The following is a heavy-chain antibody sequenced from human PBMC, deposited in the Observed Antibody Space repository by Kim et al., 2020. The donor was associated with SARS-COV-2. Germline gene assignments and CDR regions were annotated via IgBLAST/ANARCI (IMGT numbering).Heavy chain of an antibody. Sequence: TRYVDSVKGRFTISRDDAKNTLYLQMNRLRAEDTAVYYCARGLPLEAFDIWGQGTMVTVSS. CDR3: ARGLPLEAFDI. D-gene: IGHD1-1*01. CDR2: T. V-gene: IGHV3-74*01. J-gene: IGHJ3*02.